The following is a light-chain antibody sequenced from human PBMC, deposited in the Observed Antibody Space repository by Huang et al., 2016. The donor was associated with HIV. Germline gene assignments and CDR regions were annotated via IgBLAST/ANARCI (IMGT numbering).Light chain of an antibody. CDR1: QSVSSCY. Sequence: EIVLTQSPGTLSLSPGERATLSCRASQSVSSCYLAWYQQKPGQAPRLLIYGASSRATGIPDRFSGSGSGTDFTLTISRLEPEDFAVFYCQQYGSSPPTFGQGTKLEIK. V-gene: IGKV3-20*01. J-gene: IGKJ2*01. CDR3: QQYGSSPPT. CDR2: GAS.